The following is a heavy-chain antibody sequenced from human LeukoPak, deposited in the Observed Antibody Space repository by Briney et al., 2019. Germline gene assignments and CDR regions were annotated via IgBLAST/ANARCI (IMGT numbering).Heavy chain of an antibody. CDR2: IYTSGST. D-gene: IGHD3-22*01. CDR3: ARERITMIFDWFDP. V-gene: IGHV4-61*02. J-gene: IGHJ5*02. CDR1: GGSISSGSYY. Sequence: PSQTLSLTCTVSGGSISSGSYYWSWIRQPAGKGLEWIGRIYTSGSTNYNPSLKSRVTISVDTSKNQFSLKLSSVTAADTAVYYRARERITMIFDWFDPWGQGTLVTVSS.